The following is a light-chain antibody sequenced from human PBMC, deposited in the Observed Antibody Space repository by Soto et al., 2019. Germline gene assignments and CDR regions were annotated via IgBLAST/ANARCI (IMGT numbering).Light chain of an antibody. V-gene: IGKV1-5*03. Sequence: DIQMTQSPSTLSASVGDRVTITCRASQSTSTWLAWYQQRAGKTPKLLISEASKLESGVPSRFSDSRIGTEITDTTSSLQPDDCATDYCQHYIPYPYACGQGTKVEIK. CDR2: EAS. J-gene: IGKJ1*01. CDR3: QHYIPYPYA. CDR1: QSTSTW.